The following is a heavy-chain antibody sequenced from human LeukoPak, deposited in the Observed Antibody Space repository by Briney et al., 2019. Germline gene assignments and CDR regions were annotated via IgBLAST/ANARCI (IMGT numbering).Heavy chain of an antibody. J-gene: IGHJ4*02. CDR1: GGSISIGSYY. CDR2: IYTSGST. D-gene: IGHD2-2*01. V-gene: IGHV4-61*02. CDR3: ARDASVVVVPAAISFIDY. Sequence: SQTLSLTCTVSGGSISIGSYYWSWIRQPAGKGLEWIGRIYTSGSTNYNPSLKGPVTISVDTSNNQFSLKLSSVNAPDTAVYSCARDASVVVVPAAISFIDYWGQGTLVTVSS.